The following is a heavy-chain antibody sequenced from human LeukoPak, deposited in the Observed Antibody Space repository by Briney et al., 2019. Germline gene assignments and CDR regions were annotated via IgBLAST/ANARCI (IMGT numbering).Heavy chain of an antibody. CDR3: ARGRLGDCFDY. Sequence: SQTLPLTCTVSGGSISSGSYYWSWIRQPAGKGLEWIGRIYTSGSTNYNPSLKSRVTISVDTSKNQFSLKLSSVTAADTAVYYCARGRLGDCFDYWGQGTLVTVSS. CDR2: IYTSGST. J-gene: IGHJ4*02. D-gene: IGHD1-1*01. CDR1: GGSISSGSYY. V-gene: IGHV4-61*02.